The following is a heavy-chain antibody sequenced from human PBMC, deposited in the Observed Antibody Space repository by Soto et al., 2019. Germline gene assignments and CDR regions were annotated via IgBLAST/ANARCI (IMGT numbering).Heavy chain of an antibody. CDR1: GYTFTSYD. D-gene: IGHD2-15*01. J-gene: IGHJ4*02. CDR3: ARGGYCSGGSCYYDFDY. V-gene: IGHV1-8*01. CDR2: MNPNSGNT. Sequence: ASVKVSCKASGYTFTSYDINWVRQATGQGLEWMGWMNPNSGNTGYAQKFQGRVTMTRNTSISTAYMELSSLRSEDTAVYYCARGGYCSGGSCYYDFDYWGQGTLVTVSS.